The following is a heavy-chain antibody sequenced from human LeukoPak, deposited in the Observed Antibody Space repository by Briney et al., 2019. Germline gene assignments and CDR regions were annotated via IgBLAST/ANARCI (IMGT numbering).Heavy chain of an antibody. D-gene: IGHD3-22*01. CDR1: GGSFSGYS. Sequence: SETLSLTCAVYGGSFSGYSWTWIRQPPGKGLEWIGEINHSGSTNYNPSLKSRVTISVDTSKNQFSLRLSSVTAADTAVYYCALTYRYYDSGGGLFDYWGQGTLVTVSS. CDR3: ALTYRYYDSGGGLFDY. CDR2: INHSGST. V-gene: IGHV4-34*01. J-gene: IGHJ4*02.